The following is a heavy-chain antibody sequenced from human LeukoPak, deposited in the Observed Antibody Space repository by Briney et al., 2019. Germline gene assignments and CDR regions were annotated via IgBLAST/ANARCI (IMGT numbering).Heavy chain of an antibody. Sequence: GESLKISCKGCGYSFTSYWIGWVRQMPGKGLEWMGIIYPGDSDTRYSPSFQGQVTISADKSISTAYLQWSSLKASDTAMYYCARGHQDYGDYMNWFDPWGQGTLVTVSS. CDR1: GYSFTSYW. J-gene: IGHJ5*02. CDR2: IYPGDSDT. V-gene: IGHV5-51*01. D-gene: IGHD4-17*01. CDR3: ARGHQDYGDYMNWFDP.